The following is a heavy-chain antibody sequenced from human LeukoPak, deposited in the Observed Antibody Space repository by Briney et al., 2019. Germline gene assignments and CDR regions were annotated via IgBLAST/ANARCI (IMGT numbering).Heavy chain of an antibody. J-gene: IGHJ1*01. D-gene: IGHD2-15*01. CDR1: GVSISSGGYS. CDR2: IYNSGST. CDR3: AGLYCSGGSCYDSAEYFQH. V-gene: IGHV4-30-2*01. Sequence: SETLSLTCAVSGVSISSGGYSWRWIRQPPGKGVEWIVYIYNSGSTYYNPSRKSRFTISVDRSKNQFSLKLSSVTAADTAEYYCAGLYCSGGSCYDSAEYFQHWGQGTLVTVSS.